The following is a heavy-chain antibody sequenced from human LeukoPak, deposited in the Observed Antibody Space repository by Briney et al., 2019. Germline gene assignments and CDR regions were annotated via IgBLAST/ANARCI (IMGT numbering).Heavy chain of an antibody. Sequence: GGSLRLSCAASGFTFSNYCMSWLRQAPGKGLEWVANIRQDGSEKYYVDSVKGRFTISRDNAKNSLFLQMNSLRAEDTAVYYCAGEVAATGFDYWGQGTLVTVSS. CDR1: GFTFSNYC. V-gene: IGHV3-7*03. CDR3: AGEVAATGFDY. CDR2: IRQDGSEK. D-gene: IGHD6-19*01. J-gene: IGHJ4*02.